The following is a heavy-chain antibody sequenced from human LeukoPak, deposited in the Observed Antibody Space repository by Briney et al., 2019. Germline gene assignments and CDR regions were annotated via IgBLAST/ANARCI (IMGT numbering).Heavy chain of an antibody. V-gene: IGHV4-34*01. CDR3: ARGVPDSSGYYSFLRPNFDY. J-gene: IGHJ4*02. CDR1: GGSFSGYY. D-gene: IGHD3-22*01. Sequence: PSETLSLTCAVYGGSFSGYYWSWIRPPPGKGLEWIGEINHSGSTNYNPSLKSRVTISVDTSKNQFSLKLSSVTAADTAVYYCARGVPDSSGYYSFLRPNFDYWGQGTLVTVSS. CDR2: INHSGST.